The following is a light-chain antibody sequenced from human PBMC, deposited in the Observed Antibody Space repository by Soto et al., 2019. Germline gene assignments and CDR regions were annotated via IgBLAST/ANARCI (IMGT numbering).Light chain of an antibody. J-gene: IGKJ1*01. CDR1: QTISSW. Sequence: DIQMTQSTSTLSGSVGDRVTITCRASQTISSWLAWYQQKPGKAPKLLIYKASTLKSGVPSRFSGSGSGTEFTLTISSRQPDDFATYYCQHYNSYSEAFGQGTKVELK. CDR3: QHYNSYSEA. CDR2: KAS. V-gene: IGKV1-5*03.